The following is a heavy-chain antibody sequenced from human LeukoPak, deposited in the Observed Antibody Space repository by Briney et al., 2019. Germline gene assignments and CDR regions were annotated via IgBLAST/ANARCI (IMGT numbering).Heavy chain of an antibody. V-gene: IGHV4-38-2*02. CDR3: ARGDRALFDY. CDR1: GYSISNGYF. Sequence: SETLSLTCSVSGYSISNGYFWGWIRQPPGKGLEWIGNVYRTGTTFYNPSLESRVTISVDTSKNQFSLNLKSVTAADTAVYYCARGDRALFDYWGQGTLVTVSS. CDR2: VYRTGTT. J-gene: IGHJ4*02.